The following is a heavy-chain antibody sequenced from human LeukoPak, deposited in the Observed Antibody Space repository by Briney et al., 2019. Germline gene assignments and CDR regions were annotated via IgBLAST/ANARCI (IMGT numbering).Heavy chain of an antibody. CDR1: GYNFINYG. D-gene: IGHD1-14*01. Sequence: GASVKVSCKASGYNFINYGISWVRQAPGQGLDWMGWISTYNGNSIYAQKFQGRVTMTTDTSTSTGYMDLRSLTSDDTAVYYRARVARTAVGIRYYFDEWGQGTLVSVSS. CDR3: ARVARTAVGIRYYFDE. J-gene: IGHJ4*02. V-gene: IGHV1-18*01. CDR2: ISTYNGNS.